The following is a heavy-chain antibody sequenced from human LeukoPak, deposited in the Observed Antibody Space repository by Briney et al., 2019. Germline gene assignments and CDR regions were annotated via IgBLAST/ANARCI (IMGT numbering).Heavy chain of an antibody. CDR1: GFTFDDYG. J-gene: IGHJ4*02. CDR2: INWNGGST. Sequence: RPGGSLRLSCAASGFTFDDYGMSWVRQAPGKGLKWVSGINWNGGSTGYADSVKGRFTISRDNAKNSLYLQMNSLRAEDTALYYCARARELLWFGELSYYFDYWGQGTLVTVSS. CDR3: ARARELLWFGELSYYFDY. D-gene: IGHD3-10*01. V-gene: IGHV3-20*04.